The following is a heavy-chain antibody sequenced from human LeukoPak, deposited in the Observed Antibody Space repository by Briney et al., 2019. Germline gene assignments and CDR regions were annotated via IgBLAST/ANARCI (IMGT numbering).Heavy chain of an antibody. CDR3: ARDAAAMVPDY. Sequence: SETLSLTCTVSGGSISSSSYYWGWIRQPPGKGLEWIGSIYYSGSTYYNPSLKSRVTISVDTSKNQFSLKLSSVTAADTAVYYCARDAAAMVPDYWGQGTLVTVSS. V-gene: IGHV4-39*02. D-gene: IGHD5-18*01. CDR2: IYYSGST. CDR1: GGSISSSSYY. J-gene: IGHJ4*02.